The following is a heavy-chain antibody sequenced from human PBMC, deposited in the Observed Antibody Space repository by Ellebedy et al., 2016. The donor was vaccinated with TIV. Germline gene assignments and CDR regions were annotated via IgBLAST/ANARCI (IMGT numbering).Heavy chain of an antibody. D-gene: IGHD6-13*01. CDR1: GFTFSSHS. CDR3: VRVTVAAPGTDY. CDR2: MKGDGSSK. J-gene: IGHJ4*02. Sequence: GGSLRLSXAASGFTFSSHSMHWVRQAPGKGLAWVSHMKGDGSSKYYADSVKGRFTISRDNAKNTLYLRMNSLRGEDTAVYYCVRVTVAAPGTDYWGQGTLVTVSS. V-gene: IGHV3-74*01.